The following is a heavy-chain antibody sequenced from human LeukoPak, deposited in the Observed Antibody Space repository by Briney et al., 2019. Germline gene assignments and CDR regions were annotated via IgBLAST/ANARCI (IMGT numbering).Heavy chain of an antibody. V-gene: IGHV3-23*01. CDR1: GFTFSRYA. CDR3: AKRETGQGFGMDV. Sequence: QPGGSLRLSCAASGFTFSRYAMTWVRQAPGKGPEWVSAITAAGTDTFYADSVKGRFTISRDNSKNTLYLQMNSLRDDDTAVYYCAKRETGQGFGMDVWGQGTTVTVSS. CDR2: ITAAGTDT. D-gene: IGHD1-14*01. J-gene: IGHJ6*02.